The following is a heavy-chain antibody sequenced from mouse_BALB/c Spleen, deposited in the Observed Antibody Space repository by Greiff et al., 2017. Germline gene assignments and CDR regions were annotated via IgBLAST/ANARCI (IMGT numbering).Heavy chain of an antibody. CDR3: KDSSGPLDD. J-gene: IGHJ2*01. CDR2: IDPENGDT. D-gene: IGHD3-2*01. Sequence: VQLQQSGAELVRSGASVKLSCTASGFNIKDYYMHWVKQRPEQGLEWIGWIDPENGDTEYAPKFQGKATMTADTSSNTAYLQLSSLTSEDTAVYYCKDSSGPLDDWGQGTTLTVSS. V-gene: IGHV14-4*02. CDR1: GFNIKDYY.